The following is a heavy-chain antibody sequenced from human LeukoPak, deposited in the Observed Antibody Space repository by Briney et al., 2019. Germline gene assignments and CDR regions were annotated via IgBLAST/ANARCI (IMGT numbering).Heavy chain of an antibody. J-gene: IGHJ4*02. Sequence: SQTLSLTCAISGDSVSSNGFAWSWIRQSPSRGLEWLGRTYYRSKWINDYAVSVKSRITINPDTSKNQFSLQLNSVTPEDTAVYYCARASLQSVYFDCWGQGTLVTVSS. V-gene: IGHV6-1*01. CDR3: ARASLQSVYFDC. CDR1: GDSVSSNGFA. CDR2: TYYRSKWIN.